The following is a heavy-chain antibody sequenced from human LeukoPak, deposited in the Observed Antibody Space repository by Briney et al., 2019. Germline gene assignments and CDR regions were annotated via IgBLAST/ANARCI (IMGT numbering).Heavy chain of an antibody. V-gene: IGHV3-48*01. D-gene: IGHD1-26*01. Sequence: GGSLRLSXAASGFTFSSYSMNWVRQAPGKGLEWVSYISSSSTIYYADSVKGRFTISRDNAKDSLYLQMNSLRAEDTAVYYCARSGSYAFDYWGQGTLVTVSS. CDR3: ARSGSYAFDY. CDR1: GFTFSSYS. J-gene: IGHJ4*02. CDR2: ISSSSTI.